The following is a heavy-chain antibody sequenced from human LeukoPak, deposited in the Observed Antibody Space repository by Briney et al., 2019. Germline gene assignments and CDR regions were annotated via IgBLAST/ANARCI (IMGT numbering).Heavy chain of an antibody. CDR2: INPNSGGT. J-gene: IGHJ6*04. D-gene: IGHD1-26*01. Sequence: ASVKVSCKASGYTFSDYYMYWVRQAPGQGPECMGWINPNSGGTNYAQKFQGRVTMTRDTSISTAYMDLSGLRSDDTAVYYCARGLNLHSGSYYPRDNWGKGSTVTVSS. V-gene: IGHV1-2*02. CDR1: GYTFSDYY. CDR3: ARGLNLHSGSYYPRDN.